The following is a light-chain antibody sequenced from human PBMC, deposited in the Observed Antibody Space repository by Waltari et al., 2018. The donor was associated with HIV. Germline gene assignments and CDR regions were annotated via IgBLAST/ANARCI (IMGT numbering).Light chain of an antibody. Sequence: QSVLTQSPSASGTPGQRVTIPCSGSSSNIGINTITWFQQRPGTAPKLLLFNDNERPSGVPDRFSGSKSGTSASLAISGLQSEDEANYYCAAWDVTLHGWVFGGGTKVTVL. CDR1: SSNIGINT. V-gene: IGLV1-44*01. J-gene: IGLJ3*02. CDR3: AAWDVTLHGWV. CDR2: NDN.